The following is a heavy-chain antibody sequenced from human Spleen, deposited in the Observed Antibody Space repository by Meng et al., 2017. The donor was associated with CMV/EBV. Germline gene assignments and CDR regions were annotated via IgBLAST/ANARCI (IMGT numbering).Heavy chain of an antibody. V-gene: IGHV4-34*01. D-gene: IGHD2-2*01. J-gene: IGHJ4*02. CDR1: GGSSRGYY. CDR2: VIHGGTT. Sequence: GSLRLSCAVYGGSSRGYYWTWIRQPPGKGLEWIGEVIHGGTTNYNPSLKNRATMSVDTSRNQVSLKLRAVTAADTAVYYCARGPEVIVVVPPTDWGQGTLVTVSS. CDR3: ARGPEVIVVVPPTD.